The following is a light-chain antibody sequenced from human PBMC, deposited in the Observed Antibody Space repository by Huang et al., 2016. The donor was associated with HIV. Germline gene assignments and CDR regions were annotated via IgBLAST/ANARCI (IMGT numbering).Light chain of an antibody. V-gene: IGKV1-NL1*01. Sequence: DIQMTQSPSSLSASVGDRVTITCRASQDIRNTLAWYQQKPGKPPRLLLYGASTLDFGVPSRLAGSGSGTDYTLTISSLQAEDFATYHCQQYFTTPQTFGQGTKVEVK. CDR3: QQYFTTPQT. CDR1: QDIRNT. CDR2: GAS. J-gene: IGKJ1*01.